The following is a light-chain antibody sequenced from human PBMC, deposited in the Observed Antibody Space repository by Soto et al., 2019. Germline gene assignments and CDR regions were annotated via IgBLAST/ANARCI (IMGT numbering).Light chain of an antibody. V-gene: IGLV2-8*01. CDR1: INNVGGFNY. J-gene: IGLJ1*01. CDR3: MSYAGGNRFV. Sequence: QSALTQPPSASGSPGQSAPTSSAGTINNVGGFNYVSWYQQHPGKVPQLMIYQVTKRPSGVPDRFSASKSDTTASLTISGLQAEDEGDYYCMSYAGGNRFVFGTGTKVTVL. CDR2: QVT.